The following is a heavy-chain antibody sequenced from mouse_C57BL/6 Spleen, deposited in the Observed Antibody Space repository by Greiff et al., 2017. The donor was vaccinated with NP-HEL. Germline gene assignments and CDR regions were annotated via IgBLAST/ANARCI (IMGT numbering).Heavy chain of an antibody. CDR1: GYTFTSYT. CDR3: ARSEAGAMDY. Sequence: VQLVESGAELARPGASVKMSCKASGYTFTSYTMHWVKQRPGQGLEWIGYINPSSGYTKYNQKFKDKATLTADKSSSTAYMQLSSLTSEDSAVYYCARSEAGAMDYWGQGTSVTVSS. V-gene: IGHV1-4*01. CDR2: INPSSGYT. J-gene: IGHJ4*01.